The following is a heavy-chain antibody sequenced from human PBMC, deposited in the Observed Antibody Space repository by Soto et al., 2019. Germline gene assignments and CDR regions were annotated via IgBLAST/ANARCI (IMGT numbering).Heavy chain of an antibody. V-gene: IGHV5-51*01. D-gene: IGHD2-2*01. CDR3: ARRGGYCSSTSCPHQDAFDI. CDR2: IYPGDSDT. CDR1: GYSFTSYW. Sequence: GESLKISCKGSGYSFTSYWIGWVRQMPGKGLEWMGIIYPGDSDTRYSPSFQGQVTISAGKSISTAYLQWSSLKASDTAMYYCARRGGYCSSTSCPHQDAFDIWGQGTMVTVSS. J-gene: IGHJ3*02.